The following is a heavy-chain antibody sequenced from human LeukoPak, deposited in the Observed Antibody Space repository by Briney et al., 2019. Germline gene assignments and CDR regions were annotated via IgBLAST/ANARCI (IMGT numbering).Heavy chain of an antibody. CDR1: GYTFTGYY. CDR2: INPNSGGT. D-gene: IGHD3-10*01. J-gene: IGHJ4*02. V-gene: IGHV1-2*02. Sequence: ASVKVSCKASGYTFTGYYMHWVRQAPGQGLEWMGWINPNSGGTNYAQKFQGRVPMTRDTSISTAYMELSRLRSDDTAVYYCAGRDITMVRGVMNYWGQGTLETVSS. CDR3: AGRDITMVRGVMNY.